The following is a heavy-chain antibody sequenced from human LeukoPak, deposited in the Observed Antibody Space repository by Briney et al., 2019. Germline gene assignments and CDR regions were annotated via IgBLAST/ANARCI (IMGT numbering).Heavy chain of an antibody. CDR2: IKQDESEK. J-gene: IGHJ4*02. CDR3: ARDHYYRSGSYYVY. V-gene: IGHV3-7*04. Sequence: GGSLRLSCAASGFTFSSYWMSWVRQAPGKGLEWVANIKQDESEKYYVDSVKGRFTISRDNAKNSLYLQMNSLRAEDTAVYYCARDHYYRSGSYYVYWGRGTLVTVSS. D-gene: IGHD3-10*01. CDR1: GFTFSSYW.